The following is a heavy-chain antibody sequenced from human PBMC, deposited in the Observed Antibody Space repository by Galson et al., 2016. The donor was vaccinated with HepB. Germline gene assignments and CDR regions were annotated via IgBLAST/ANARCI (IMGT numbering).Heavy chain of an antibody. D-gene: IGHD2-15*01. CDR3: TRGLGYCSGGSCHSLDY. V-gene: IGHV3-74*01. CDR1: GFTLSSNW. Sequence: SLRLSCAASGFTLSSNWMHWVRQAPGKGLMWVSRITYDASATSYADSVKGRFTISRDNAKNTLYLQMNSLRAEDTAVYYCTRGLGYCSGGSCHSLDYWGQGVLVTVSS. J-gene: IGHJ4*02. CDR2: ITYDASAT.